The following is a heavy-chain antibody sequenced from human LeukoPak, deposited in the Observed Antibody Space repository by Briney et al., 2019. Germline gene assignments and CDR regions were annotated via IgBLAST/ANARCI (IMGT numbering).Heavy chain of an antibody. Sequence: GASVKVSCKASGYTFTSYEINWVRQATGQGLEWMGWMNPNSGNTDYAQKFQGRLSMTRNTSISTAYMELSSLRSEDTAVYYCARGLTGSLADYSPPWGQGTLVTVSS. CDR3: ARGLTGSLADYSPP. CDR1: GYTFTSYE. CDR2: MNPNSGNT. J-gene: IGHJ5*02. V-gene: IGHV1-8*01. D-gene: IGHD3-9*01.